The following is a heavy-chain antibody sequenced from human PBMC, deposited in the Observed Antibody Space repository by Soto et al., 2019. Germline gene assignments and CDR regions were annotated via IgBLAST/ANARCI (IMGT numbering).Heavy chain of an antibody. CDR1: GYSISSGYY. V-gene: IGHV4-38-2*01. D-gene: IGHD3-22*01. J-gene: IGHJ5*02. CDR2: IYHGGST. CDR3: SKMLHWVPYYYDSRPYTFENWFDP. Sequence: PSETLSLTCAVSGYSISSGYYWGWLRQPPGKGLEWIGSIYHGGSTYYNPSLNSRVTLSIHMTNNHVSLILKSVTAADTAFYDFSKMLHWVPYYYDSRPYTFENWFDPWGQGTLVTVSS.